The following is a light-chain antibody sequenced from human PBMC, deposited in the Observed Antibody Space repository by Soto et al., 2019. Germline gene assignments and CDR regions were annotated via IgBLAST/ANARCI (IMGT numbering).Light chain of an antibody. CDR3: QQYNKWPQT. J-gene: IGKJ1*01. Sequence: EIVMTQSPATLSVSPGERATLSCRASQSVSSSLAWYQQRPGQAPRLLIYGASKRAIGLPARFSGSGSGTEFTLTITSLQSEDFAVYYCQQYNKWPQTFGQGTKVDIK. V-gene: IGKV3-15*01. CDR2: GAS. CDR1: QSVSSS.